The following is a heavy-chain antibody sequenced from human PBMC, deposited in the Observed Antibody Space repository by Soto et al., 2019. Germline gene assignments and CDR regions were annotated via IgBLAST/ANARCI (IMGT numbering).Heavy chain of an antibody. J-gene: IGHJ4*02. CDR1: GFTFNSYS. D-gene: IGHD4-17*01. CDR3: ARDYGGNSAFDY. Sequence: EVQLVESGGGLVKPGGSLRLSCAASGFTFNSYSMNWVRQAPGKGLEWVSSISSSSTYIYYADSVKGRFTISRDNAKNSLFLQMNSLRDEDTAVSYCARDYGGNSAFDYWGQGTLVTVSS. V-gene: IGHV3-21*01. CDR2: ISSSSTYI.